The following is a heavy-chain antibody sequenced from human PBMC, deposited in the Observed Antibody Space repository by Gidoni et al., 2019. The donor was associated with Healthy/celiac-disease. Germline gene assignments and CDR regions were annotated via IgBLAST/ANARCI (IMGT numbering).Heavy chain of an antibody. D-gene: IGHD1-1*01. CDR1: GFIVSSNY. V-gene: IGHV3-66*02. J-gene: IGHJ5*02. Sequence: EVQLVESGGGLVQPGGSLRLSCAASGFIVSSNYMSWVRQAPGKGLEWVSIIYSGGNTYYADSVKGRFTISRDNSKNTLYLQMNSLRAEDTAVYYCARDFFPSAPGNWKFDPWGQGTLVTVSS. CDR3: ARDFFPSAPGNWKFDP. CDR2: IYSGGNT.